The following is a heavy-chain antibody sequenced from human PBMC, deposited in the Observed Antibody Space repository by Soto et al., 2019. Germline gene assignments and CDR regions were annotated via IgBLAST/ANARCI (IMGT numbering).Heavy chain of an antibody. CDR2: INPSGGST. V-gene: IGHV1-46*01. CDR3: ASAVWFGEFDYYYGMDV. J-gene: IGHJ6*02. Sequence: ASVKVSCKTSEYSFGDYYLHWVRQAPGQGLEWMGIINPSGGSTSYAQKFQGRVTMTRDTSTSTVYMELSSLRSEDTAVYYCASAVWFGEFDYYYGMDVWGQGTTVTVSS. D-gene: IGHD3-10*01. CDR1: EYSFGDYY.